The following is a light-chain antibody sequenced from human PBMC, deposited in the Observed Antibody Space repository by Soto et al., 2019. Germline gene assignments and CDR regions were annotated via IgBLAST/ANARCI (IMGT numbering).Light chain of an antibody. CDR3: QQYNDWPLP. CDR1: QSVSSN. Sequence: EIVMTQSPVTLSVSPGERATLSCRASQSVSSNLAWYQQKPGQAPSLLIYGAFTRATGITARFSGTGSGTEFTHTISSLQSEDFALYYCQQYNDWPLPFGQGTKVDI. CDR2: GAF. J-gene: IGKJ1*01. V-gene: IGKV3-15*01.